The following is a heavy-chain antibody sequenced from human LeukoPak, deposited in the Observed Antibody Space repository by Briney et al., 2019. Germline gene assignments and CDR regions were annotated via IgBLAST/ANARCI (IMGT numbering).Heavy chain of an antibody. J-gene: IGHJ4*02. Sequence: ASVTVSFTASANTFTIYYIHWVRHAPGQGLEWMGIINPRGGSTSYAQKFQGRVTMTWDTSTSTVYMELSSLRPEATAVSYCAREISSWDLWGQGTLVTVCS. D-gene: IGHD6-13*01. CDR3: AREISSWDL. CDR1: ANTFTIYY. V-gene: IGHV1-46*01. CDR2: INPRGGST.